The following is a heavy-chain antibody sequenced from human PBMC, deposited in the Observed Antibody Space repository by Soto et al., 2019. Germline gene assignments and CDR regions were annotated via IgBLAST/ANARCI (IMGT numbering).Heavy chain of an antibody. CDR1: GYTFTSYY. CDR2: INPSGGST. V-gene: IGHV1-46*01. Sequence: QVQLVQSGAEVKKPGASVKVSCKASGYTFTSYYMHWVRQAPGQGLEWMGIINPSGGSTSYAQKFQGRVTMTRDTSTSTVYMELSSLGSEDTAVYYCARDSDIVVVPAADYQFDYWGQGTLVTVSS. CDR3: ARDSDIVVVPAADYQFDY. J-gene: IGHJ4*02. D-gene: IGHD2-2*01.